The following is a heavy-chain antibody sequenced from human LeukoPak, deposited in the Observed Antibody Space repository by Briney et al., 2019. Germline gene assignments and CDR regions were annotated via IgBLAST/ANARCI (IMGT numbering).Heavy chain of an antibody. D-gene: IGHD6-19*01. CDR1: GYTFTGYY. Sequence: ASVKVSCKASGYTFTGYYMHWVRQAPGQGLEWMGWINPNSGGTNYAQKFQGRVTMTRDMSISTAYMELSRLRSDDTAVYYCARVNDSGWSNYFDYWGQGTLVTVSS. CDR3: ARVNDSGWSNYFDY. J-gene: IGHJ4*02. CDR2: INPNSGGT. V-gene: IGHV1-2*02.